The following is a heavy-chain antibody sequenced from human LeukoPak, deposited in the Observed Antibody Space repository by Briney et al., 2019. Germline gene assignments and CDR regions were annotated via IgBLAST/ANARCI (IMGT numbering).Heavy chain of an antibody. CDR3: ARSKDFPFFDA. CDR2: IIAANGKT. D-gene: IGHD5/OR15-5a*01. J-gene: IGHJ4*02. CDR1: RDTFSSYA. Sequence: GALVKVSCKASRDTFSSYAIYWVRQAPGQRLEWMAWIIAANGKTKYSRKFQGRVSITTDTSARTAYMELRSLGSEDTAIYYCARSKDFPFFDAWGQGTLVTVSS. V-gene: IGHV1-3*01.